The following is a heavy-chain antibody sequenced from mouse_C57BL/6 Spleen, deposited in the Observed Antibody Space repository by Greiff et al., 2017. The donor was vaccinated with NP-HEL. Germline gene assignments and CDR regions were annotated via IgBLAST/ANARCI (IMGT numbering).Heavy chain of an antibody. V-gene: IGHV1-59*01. D-gene: IGHD2-12*01. CDR3: ANSNDGSMDY. CDR1: GYTFTSYW. CDR2: IDPSDSYT. J-gene: IGHJ4*01. Sequence: QVQLKQPGAALVRPGTSVTLSCKASGYTFTSYWLHWVKQRPGQGLAWIGVIDPSDSYTNYNQKFKCKATLTVDTSSSTAYMQLSSLTSEDSAVYYCANSNDGSMDYWGQGTSVTVSS.